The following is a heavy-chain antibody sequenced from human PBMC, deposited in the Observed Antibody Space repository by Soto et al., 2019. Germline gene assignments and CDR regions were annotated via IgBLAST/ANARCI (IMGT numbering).Heavy chain of an antibody. D-gene: IGHD2-15*01. J-gene: IGHJ4*01. CDR2: IYYTGST. CDR1: SDSVSSGNHS. CDR3: ARTSTGYGHGDY. V-gene: IGHV4-61*01. Sequence: SETLSLTCRVSSDSVSSGNHSWTWRRQPPGEGLEFIGYIYYTGSTNYNPSLKSRVTISVDTSKNQLSLKLTPATAADTAVYYCARTSTGYGHGDYWGHGTLVTVSS.